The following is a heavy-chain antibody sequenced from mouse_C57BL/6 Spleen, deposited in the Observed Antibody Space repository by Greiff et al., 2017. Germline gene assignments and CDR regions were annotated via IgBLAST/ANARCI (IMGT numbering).Heavy chain of an antibody. CDR2: IDPETGGT. Sequence: QVQLQQSGAELVRPGASVTLSCKASGYTFTDYEMHWVKQTPVHGLEWIGAIDPETGGTAYNQKFKGKAILTADKSSSTAYMELRSLTSEDSAVYYCTRVYGYDAEYYYAMDYWGQGTSVTVSS. CDR1: GYTFTDYE. CDR3: TRVYGYDAEYYYAMDY. D-gene: IGHD2-2*01. V-gene: IGHV1-15*01. J-gene: IGHJ4*01.